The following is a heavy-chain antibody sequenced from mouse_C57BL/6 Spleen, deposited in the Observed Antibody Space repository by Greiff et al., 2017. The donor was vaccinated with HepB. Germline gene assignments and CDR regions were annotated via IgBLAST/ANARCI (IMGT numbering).Heavy chain of an antibody. D-gene: IGHD1-1*01. CDR2: ISSGSSTI. J-gene: IGHJ2*01. CDR3: ARGYYGSSPRGYFDY. Sequence: EVKLVESGGGLVKPGGSLKLSCAASGFTFSDYGMHWVRQAPEKGLEWVAYISSGSSTIYYADTVKGRFTISRDNAKNTLCLQMTSLRSEDTAMYYCARGYYGSSPRGYFDYWGQGTTLTVSS. CDR1: GFTFSDYG. V-gene: IGHV5-17*01.